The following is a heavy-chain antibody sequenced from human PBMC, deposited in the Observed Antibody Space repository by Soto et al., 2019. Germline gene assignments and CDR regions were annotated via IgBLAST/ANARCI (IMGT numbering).Heavy chain of an antibody. CDR3: SRAATYDSAATEWYFDL. V-gene: IGHV3-30-3*01. D-gene: IGHD3-22*01. CDR1: GFTFSRYA. Sequence: QVQLVESGGGVVQPGRSLRLSCAASGFTFSRYAMHWVRQAPGQGLEWGSVISYDGSKKYYGDSVKGRFTISRDSSKNTLYLQMDSLRAEDTALYYCSRAATYDSAATEWYFDLWGRGTLVTVSS. CDR2: ISYDGSKK. J-gene: IGHJ2*01.